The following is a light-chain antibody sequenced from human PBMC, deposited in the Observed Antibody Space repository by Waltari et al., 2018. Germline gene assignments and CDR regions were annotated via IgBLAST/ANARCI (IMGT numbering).Light chain of an antibody. V-gene: IGLV1-51*01. J-gene: IGLJ2*01. CDR2: DND. Sequence: QSVLTQTPSVSAAPGQKVTISCSGSSSNFGSKFVTLYQQIHGIAPKLLIYDNDKRPSGIPDRFSGSKSGTSATLDITGLQTGDEADYYCGTWNMAPYVFIFGGGTKLTVL. CDR1: SSNFGSKF. CDR3: GTWNMAPYVFI.